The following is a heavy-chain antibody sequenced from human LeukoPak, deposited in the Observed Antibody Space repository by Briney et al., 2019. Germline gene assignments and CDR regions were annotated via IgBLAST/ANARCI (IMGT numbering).Heavy chain of an antibody. J-gene: IGHJ4*02. CDR3: ARYEWNGSGSFDY. CDR2: ISFSGSMI. V-gene: IGHV3-11*01. D-gene: IGHD3-10*01. Sequence: GGSLRLSCAASGFTFSDHYISWIRQAPGKGLEWVSWISFSGSMIKYADSVKGRFTISRDNAKNSLYPQMNSLRGEDTAVYYCARYEWNGSGSFDYWGQGTLLTVSS. CDR1: GFTFSDHY.